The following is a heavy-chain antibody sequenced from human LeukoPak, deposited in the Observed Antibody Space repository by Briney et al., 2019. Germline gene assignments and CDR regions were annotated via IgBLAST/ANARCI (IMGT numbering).Heavy chain of an antibody. D-gene: IGHD3-9*01. CDR2: ISGDGGST. V-gene: IGHV3-23*01. Sequence: PGGSLRLSCAASGFTFSTYVMSWVRQAPGKGLEWVSTISGDGGSTYYAKSVKGRFTISRDTSKYTLYLQMNSLSAEDTAVYYCAKCLETGTYDTFDYWGQGTLVTVAS. CDR3: AKCLETGTYDTFDY. J-gene: IGHJ4*02. CDR1: GFTFSTYV.